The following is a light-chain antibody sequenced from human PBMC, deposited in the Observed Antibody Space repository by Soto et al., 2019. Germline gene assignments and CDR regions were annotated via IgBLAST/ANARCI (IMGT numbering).Light chain of an antibody. J-gene: IGKJ1*01. CDR1: QGISNF. Sequence: DIQLTQSPSSLSASAGARVTITCRASQGISNFVAWYQQKPGKVPKLLIYAASTLQSGVPSRFSGSGSGTDFTLSISNLQPEDVGTFYCQKYHSAPPTFGHGTKVDIK. CDR3: QKYHSAPPT. V-gene: IGKV1-27*01. CDR2: AAS.